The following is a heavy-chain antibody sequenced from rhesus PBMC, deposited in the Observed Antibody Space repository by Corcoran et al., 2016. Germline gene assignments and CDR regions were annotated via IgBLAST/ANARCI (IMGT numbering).Heavy chain of an antibody. V-gene: IGHV4S10*01. J-gene: IGHJ4*01. CDR3: ARGVEYYYSCSYYYPFDY. CDR2: IYGSSTST. Sequence: QVQLQESGPGVVKPSETLSLTCAVSGGSISDSYRWSWIRQPPGKGLEWIGYIYGSSTSTNYNPSLKSLVTISKDPSKNQLSLKLRSVTTADTAVYYCARGVEYYYSCSYYYPFDYWGQGVLVTVSS. D-gene: IGHD3-16*01. CDR1: GGSISDSYR.